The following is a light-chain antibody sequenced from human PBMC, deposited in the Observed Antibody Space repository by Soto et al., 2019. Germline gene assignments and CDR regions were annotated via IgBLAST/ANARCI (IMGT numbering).Light chain of an antibody. V-gene: IGKV1-5*01. CDR1: QSISSW. CDR3: QGITP. CDR2: DAS. J-gene: IGKJ1*01. Sequence: DIQMTQSPSTLSASVGDRVTITCRASQSISSWLAWYQQKPGKAPKLLIYDASSLESGVPSRFSGSGSGTDFTLTISSLQPDDFATYYCQGITPFGQGTKVAIK.